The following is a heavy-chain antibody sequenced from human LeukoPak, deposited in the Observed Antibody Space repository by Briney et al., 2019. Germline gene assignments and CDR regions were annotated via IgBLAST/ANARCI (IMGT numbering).Heavy chain of an antibody. J-gene: IGHJ4*02. Sequence: SGGSLRLSCAASGFTFSDYAMHWVRQAPGKGLEYVSAIKSNGAGTYYADSVKGRFTISRDNSKNTLYLQMGSLRAEDMAVYYCARSSGYFDHWGQGTLVTVSS. V-gene: IGHV3-64*02. CDR3: ARSSGYFDH. D-gene: IGHD3-22*01. CDR2: IKSNGAGT. CDR1: GFTFSDYA.